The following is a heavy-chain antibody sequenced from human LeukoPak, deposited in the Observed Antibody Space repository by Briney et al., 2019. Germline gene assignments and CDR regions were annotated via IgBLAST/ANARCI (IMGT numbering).Heavy chain of an antibody. Sequence: ASVKVSCKASGYTFTGYYMHWVRQAPGQGLEWMGWINPNSGGTNYAQKFQGRVTMTRDTSISTAYMELSRLRSDDTAVYYCAREADYDFWSGYAFDIWGQGTMVTVSS. J-gene: IGHJ3*02. CDR3: AREADYDFWSGYAFDI. D-gene: IGHD3-3*01. CDR1: GYTFTGYY. CDR2: INPNSGGT. V-gene: IGHV1-2*02.